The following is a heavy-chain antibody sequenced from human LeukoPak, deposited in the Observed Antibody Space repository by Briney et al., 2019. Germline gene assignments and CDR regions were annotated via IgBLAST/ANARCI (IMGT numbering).Heavy chain of an antibody. D-gene: IGHD1-26*01. CDR2: IGGRDGST. J-gene: IGHJ4*02. V-gene: IGHV3-23*01. CDR3: AKDVGKWESLHFFDY. CDR1: GFTFSSYG. Sequence: GGSLRLSCAASGFTFSSYGMSWVRQAPGKGLEWVSAIGGRDGSTYYADSVTGRFTISRDNSRNTLYLQMNSLRGDDTAVYYCAKDVGKWESLHFFDYWGQGTLVTVSS.